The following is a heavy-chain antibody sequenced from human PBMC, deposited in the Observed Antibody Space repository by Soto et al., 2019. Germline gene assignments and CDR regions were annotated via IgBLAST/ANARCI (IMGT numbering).Heavy chain of an antibody. CDR2: ISGSGGST. CDR3: AKEVRSMIVVVITSFDY. CDR1: GFTFSSYA. D-gene: IGHD3-22*01. V-gene: IGHV3-23*01. J-gene: IGHJ4*02. Sequence: EVQLLESGGGLVQPGGSLRLSCAASGFTFSSYAMSWVRQAPGKGLEWVSAISGSGGSTYYADSVKGRFTISRDNSKNTVYLQMNSLRAEDTAVYYCAKEVRSMIVVVITSFDYWGQGTLVTVSS.